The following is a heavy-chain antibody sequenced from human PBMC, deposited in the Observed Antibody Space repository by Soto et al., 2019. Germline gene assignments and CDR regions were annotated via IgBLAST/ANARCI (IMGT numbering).Heavy chain of an antibody. D-gene: IGHD1-1*01. V-gene: IGHV1-18*01. CDR3: ARPRDTIGRPAGGLDT. J-gene: IGHJ5*02. CDR2: ISAYNGNT. CDR1: GYTFTSYG. Sequence: ASVKVSCKASGYTFTSYGISWVRQAPGQGLEWMGWISAYNGNTNYAQKLQGRVTMTTDTSTSTAYVELSSLRSEDTAVYYCARPRDTIGRPAGGLDTWGLGTLVTVSS.